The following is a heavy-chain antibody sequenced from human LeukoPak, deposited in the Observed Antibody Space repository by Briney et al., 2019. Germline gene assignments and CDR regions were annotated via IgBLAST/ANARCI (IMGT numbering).Heavy chain of an antibody. D-gene: IGHD6-19*01. J-gene: IGHJ3*02. Sequence: GGSLRLSCAASGFTFSGYSMNWVRQAPGKGLEWVSSISRSATYLYYADSLQGRFTVSRDDAKSSLYLQMNSLSAEDTAVYYCARHVYSSGWGAFDIWGQGTMVTASS. V-gene: IGHV3-21*01. CDR1: GFTFSGYS. CDR3: ARHVYSSGWGAFDI. CDR2: ISRSATYL.